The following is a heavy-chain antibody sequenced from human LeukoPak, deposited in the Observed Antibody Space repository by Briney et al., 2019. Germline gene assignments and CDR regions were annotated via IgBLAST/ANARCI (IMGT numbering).Heavy chain of an antibody. Sequence: ASVKVSCKASGYTFTSYAMNWVRQAPGQGLEWMGWINTDTGNPTYAQGFTGRFVFSLDTSVSTAYLQISSLKAEDTAVYYCARSEWFGEFQAPFDYWGQGTLVTVSS. D-gene: IGHD3-10*01. CDR3: ARSEWFGEFQAPFDY. CDR1: GYTFTSYA. V-gene: IGHV7-4-1*02. J-gene: IGHJ4*02. CDR2: INTDTGNP.